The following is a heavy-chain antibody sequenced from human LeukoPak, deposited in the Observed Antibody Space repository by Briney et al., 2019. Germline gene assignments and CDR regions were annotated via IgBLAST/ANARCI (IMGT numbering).Heavy chain of an antibody. J-gene: IGHJ4*02. CDR2: IIPIFGTA. CDR3: ARGGDSYGSLHQFDY. V-gene: IGHV1-69*13. CDR1: GGTFSSYA. D-gene: IGHD5-18*01. Sequence: SVKVSCKASGGTFSSYAISWVRQPPAQGLEWMGGIIPIFGTANYAQKFQGRVTITADESTSTAYMELSSLRSEDTAVYYCARGGDSYGSLHQFDYWGQGTLVTVSS.